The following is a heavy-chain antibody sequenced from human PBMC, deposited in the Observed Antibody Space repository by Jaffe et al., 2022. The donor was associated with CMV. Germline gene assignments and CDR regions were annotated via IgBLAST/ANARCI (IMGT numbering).Heavy chain of an antibody. D-gene: IGHD3-16*01. J-gene: IGHJ4*02. V-gene: IGHV3-23*01. CDR1: GFTFTRYA. Sequence: EVHLLESGGGLVQPGGSLRLSCTASGFTFTRYAMTWVRQAPGKGLEWVSGISDSGANTWYADSVKGRFTISRDTSRNTLYLQMTTLRAEDTAVYYCAKDISAGGASQDWGQGTLVTVSS. CDR3: AKDISAGGASQD. CDR2: ISDSGANT.